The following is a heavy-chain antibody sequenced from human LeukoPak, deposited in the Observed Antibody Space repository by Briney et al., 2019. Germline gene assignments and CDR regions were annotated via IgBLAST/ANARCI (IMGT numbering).Heavy chain of an antibody. CDR3: AKVDRSDGYYYYMDV. V-gene: IGHV3-30*02. Sequence: GGSLRLSCAASGFTFSSYGMHWVRQAPGKGLEWVAFIRYDGSNKYYADSVKGRFTISRDNSKNTLYLQMNSLRAEDTAVYYCAKVDRSDGYYYYMDVWGKGTTVTVSS. D-gene: IGHD2-15*01. J-gene: IGHJ6*03. CDR2: IRYDGSNK. CDR1: GFTFSSYG.